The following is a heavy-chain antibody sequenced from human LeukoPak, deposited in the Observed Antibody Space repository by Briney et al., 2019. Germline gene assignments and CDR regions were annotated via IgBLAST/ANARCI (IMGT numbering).Heavy chain of an antibody. Sequence: GGSLRLSCAASGFTFSSYAMSWVRQAPGKGLEWVSAISGSGGSTYYADSVKGRFTISRDNSKNTLYLQMNSLKAEDTAVYFCAKTMYYYDSTGYYYFQHWGQGTLVTVSS. J-gene: IGHJ1*01. D-gene: IGHD3-22*01. CDR2: ISGSGGST. CDR3: AKTMYYYDSTGYYYFQH. CDR1: GFTFSSYA. V-gene: IGHV3-23*01.